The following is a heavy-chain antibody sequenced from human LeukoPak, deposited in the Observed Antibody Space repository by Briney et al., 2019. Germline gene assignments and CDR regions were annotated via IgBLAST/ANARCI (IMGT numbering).Heavy chain of an antibody. CDR2: IRYAGINK. CDR3: AKSSCMGARAAAEKYHYCSMDD. Sequence: AGGSLRLSCAASGFTFSSYGMHWVRQAPGKGLEWVTSIRYAGINKYYVDSVKGRFTVSRDNSKNTLYLQMNSLRAEDTAVYYLAKSSCMGARAAAEKYHYCSMDDWGKGTMVTVSS. V-gene: IGHV3-30*02. CDR1: GFTFSSYG. J-gene: IGHJ6*03. D-gene: IGHD6-6*01.